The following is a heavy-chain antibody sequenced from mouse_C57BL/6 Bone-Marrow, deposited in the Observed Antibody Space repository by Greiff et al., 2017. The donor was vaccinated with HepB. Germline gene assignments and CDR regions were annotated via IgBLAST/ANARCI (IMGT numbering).Heavy chain of an antibody. V-gene: IGHV1-59*01. J-gene: IGHJ1*03. D-gene: IGHD2-4*01. Sequence: QVQLQQPGAELVRPGTSVKLSCKASGYTFTSYWMHWVKQRPGQGLEWIGVIDPSDSYTNYNQKFKGKATLTVDTSSSTAYMQLSSLTSEDSAVYYCARRRERYDYDIGYFDVWGTGTTVTVSS. CDR1: GYTFTSYW. CDR3: ARRRERYDYDIGYFDV. CDR2: IDPSDSYT.